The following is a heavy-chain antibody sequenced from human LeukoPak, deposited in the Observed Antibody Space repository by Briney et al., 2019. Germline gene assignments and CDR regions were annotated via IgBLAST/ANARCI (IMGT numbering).Heavy chain of an antibody. V-gene: IGHV3-66*01. J-gene: IGHJ4*02. CDR1: GFTVSSNF. D-gene: IGHD1-26*01. CDR2: IYTSGIT. Sequence: GGSLGLSCAVSGFTVSSNFMSWVRQAPGKGPEWVSVIYTSGITYYADSVRGRFTISRDNSKNTLYLQMDSLTAEDTAVYYCAREDAGGTYSFDYWGQGTPVTVSS. CDR3: AREDAGGTYSFDY.